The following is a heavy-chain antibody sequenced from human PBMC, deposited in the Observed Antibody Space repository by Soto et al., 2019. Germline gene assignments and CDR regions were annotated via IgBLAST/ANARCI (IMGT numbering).Heavy chain of an antibody. CDR2: ISYDGSNK. D-gene: IGHD5-12*01. J-gene: IGHJ6*02. V-gene: IGHV3-30*18. CDR1: GFTFSSYG. CDR3: AKIVATVAYYYGMDV. Sequence: PGGSLRLSXAASGFTFSSYGMHWVRQAPGKGLEWVAVISYDGSNKYYADSVKGRFTISRDNSKNTLYLQMNSLRAEDTAVYYCAKIVATVAYYYGMDVWGQGTTVTVSS.